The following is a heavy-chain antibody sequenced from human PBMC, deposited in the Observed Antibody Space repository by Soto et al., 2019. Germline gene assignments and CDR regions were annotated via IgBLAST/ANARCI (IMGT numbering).Heavy chain of an antibody. CDR1: RDTFASYY. Sequence: ASVKVSCKAPRDTFASYYINWVRQAPGQGLEWMGVINPHGGSTAYAQKFKGRVTLTRDTSISTAYMELSRLRSDDTAVYYCASMIAVAGEIDYWGQGTLVTVSS. CDR3: ASMIAVAGEIDY. D-gene: IGHD6-19*01. J-gene: IGHJ4*02. V-gene: IGHV1-2*02. CDR2: INPHGGST.